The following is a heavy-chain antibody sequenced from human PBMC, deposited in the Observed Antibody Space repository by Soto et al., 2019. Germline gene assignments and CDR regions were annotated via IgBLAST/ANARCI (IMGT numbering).Heavy chain of an antibody. J-gene: IGHJ5*02. D-gene: IGHD1-1*01. CDR1: GGSVSSGSYY. CDR2: IYYNGST. CDR3: AREGSHSAYNFAIGFQLWSFDR. Sequence: PSETLSLTCTVSGGSVSSGSYYWSWIRQPPGKGLEWIGYIYYNGSTNYNPSLKSRVTLSVDTSKNQISLNLTSVTAADMAVYYCAREGSHSAYNFAIGFQLWSFDRWGQGLPVTVSS. V-gene: IGHV4-61*01.